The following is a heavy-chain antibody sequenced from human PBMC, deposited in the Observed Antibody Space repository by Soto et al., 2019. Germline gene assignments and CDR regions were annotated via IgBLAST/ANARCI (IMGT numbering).Heavy chain of an antibody. V-gene: IGHV3-23*01. J-gene: IGHJ2*01. CDR3: AKDLRSSRYWYFDL. Sequence: GGSLRLSCAASGFTFSSYTMNWVRQAPGEGLEWVSSISSSGGTTYYADTVKGRFTISRDNSKNTLDLQMNSLRAEDKAVYYCAKDLRSSRYWYFDLWGRGTLVTVSS. CDR1: GFTFSSYT. CDR2: ISSSGGTT.